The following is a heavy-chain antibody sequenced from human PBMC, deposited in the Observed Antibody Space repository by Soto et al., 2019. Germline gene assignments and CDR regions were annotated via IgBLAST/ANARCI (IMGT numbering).Heavy chain of an antibody. CDR2: IKSQGDGGTR. Sequence: GGSLRLSCAASGFSFRNAWMSWVRQAPGKGLEWVGHIKSQGDGGTRDYAAPVKGRFTISRDDSKNTLFLQMNSLKNEDTAVYFCTTDLQAYCDGTTCYAGNYYYDDMDVWGQGTTVTVSS. CDR3: TTDLQAYCDGTTCYAGNYYYDDMDV. CDR1: GFSFRNAW. V-gene: IGHV3-15*01. J-gene: IGHJ6*02. D-gene: IGHD2-2*01.